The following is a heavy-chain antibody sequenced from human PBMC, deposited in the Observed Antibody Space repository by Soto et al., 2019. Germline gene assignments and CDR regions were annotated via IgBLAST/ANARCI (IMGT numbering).Heavy chain of an antibody. V-gene: IGHV3-74*01. D-gene: IGHD1-1*01. CDR2: MNSDGSST. J-gene: IGHJ4*02. CDR3: AKDKGVFNWATSYFDY. Sequence: GGSLRLSCAASGFTFGNYWMHWVRQAPGKGLEWVSRMNSDGSSTNYADSVKGRFTVSRDNAKNTLYLQMNSPRPEDTAVYYCAKDKGVFNWATSYFDYWGQGALVTVSS. CDR1: GFTFGNYW.